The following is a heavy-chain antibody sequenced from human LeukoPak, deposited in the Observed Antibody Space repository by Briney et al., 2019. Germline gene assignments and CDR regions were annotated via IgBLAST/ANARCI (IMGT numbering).Heavy chain of an antibody. V-gene: IGHV3-13*01. CDR1: GFTFSSYD. D-gene: IGHD1-1*01. Sequence: GGSLRLSCAASGFTFSSYDMHWVRQATGKGLEWVSAIGTASDTYYPGSVKGRFTTSRENAKNSLYLQMNSLRAGDTAVYYCARGLRVELDGTYYFDYWGQGTLVTVSS. CDR2: IGTASDT. CDR3: ARGLRVELDGTYYFDY. J-gene: IGHJ4*02.